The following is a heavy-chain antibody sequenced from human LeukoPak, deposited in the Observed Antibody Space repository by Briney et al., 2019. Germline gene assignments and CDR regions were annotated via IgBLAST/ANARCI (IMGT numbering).Heavy chain of an antibody. CDR2: IYYSGST. V-gene: IGHV4-59*01. CDR3: ARGSLERITRYYYYGMDV. D-gene: IGHD2/OR15-2a*01. CDR1: GGSISSYY. Sequence: PSETLSLTCTVSGGSISSYYWSWLRQPPGKALEWLGHIYYSGSTDYNPTLKGRVTISIDTSKNQFSLKLSSVAAADTAMYYCARGSLERITRYYYYGMDVWGQGTTVTVSS. J-gene: IGHJ6*02.